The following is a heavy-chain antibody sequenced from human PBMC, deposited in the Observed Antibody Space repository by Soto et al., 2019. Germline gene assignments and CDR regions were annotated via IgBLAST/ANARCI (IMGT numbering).Heavy chain of an antibody. CDR2: INPSGGST. CDR3: ARRHYDYAFDP. V-gene: IGHV1-46*03. Sequence: ASMKVSCKASGYTFTSYYMHWVRQAPGQGLEWMGIINPSGGSTSYAQKFQGRVTMTRDTSTSTVYMELSSLRSEDTAVYYCARRHYDYAFDPWGQGTLVTVSS. J-gene: IGHJ5*02. D-gene: IGHD3-16*01. CDR1: GYTFTSYY.